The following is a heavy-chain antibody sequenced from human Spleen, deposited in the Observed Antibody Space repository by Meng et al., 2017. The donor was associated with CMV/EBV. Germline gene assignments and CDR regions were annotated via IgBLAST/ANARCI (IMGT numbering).Heavy chain of an antibody. V-gene: IGHV4-34*01. D-gene: IGHD6-13*01. CDR3: ARESIAAATTYWYFDL. CDR1: GGSFSGYY. Sequence: YGGSFSGYYWSSIRQPPGKGLEWIGEINHSGSTNYNPSLKSRVTISVDTSKNQFSLKLSSVTAADTAVYYCARESIAAATTYWYFDLWGRGPLVTVSS. J-gene: IGHJ2*01. CDR2: INHSGST.